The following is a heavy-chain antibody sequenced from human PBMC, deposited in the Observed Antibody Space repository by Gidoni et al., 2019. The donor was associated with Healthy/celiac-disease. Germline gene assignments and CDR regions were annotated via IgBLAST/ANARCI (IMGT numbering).Heavy chain of an antibody. J-gene: IGHJ6*02. CDR1: GYTFTGYY. D-gene: IGHD2-2*01. Sequence: VQLVQSGAEVKKPGASVKLSCQASGYTFTGYYMHWVRQAPGQGLEWMGWINPNSGGTNYAQKFQGRVTMTRDRSISTAYMELSRLRSDDTAVYYCARGGTIVVVPAAMVSYYYYGMDVWGQGTTVTVSS. CDR3: ARGGTIVVVPAAMVSYYYYGMDV. V-gene: IGHV1-2*02. CDR2: INPNSGGT.